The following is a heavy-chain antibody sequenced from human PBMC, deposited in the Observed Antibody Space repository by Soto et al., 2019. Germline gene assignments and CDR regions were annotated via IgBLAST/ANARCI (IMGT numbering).Heavy chain of an antibody. J-gene: IGHJ3*02. D-gene: IGHD3-10*01. CDR3: VRGTLLWFGEGDDAFDI. Sequence: GGSLRLSCAASGFTFSSYSMNWVRQAPGKGLEWVSSISSSSSYIYYADSVKGRFTISRDNAKNSLYLQMNSLRAEDTAVYYCVRGTLLWFGEGDDAFDIWGQGTMVTVSS. CDR2: ISSSSSYI. V-gene: IGHV3-21*01. CDR1: GFTFSSYS.